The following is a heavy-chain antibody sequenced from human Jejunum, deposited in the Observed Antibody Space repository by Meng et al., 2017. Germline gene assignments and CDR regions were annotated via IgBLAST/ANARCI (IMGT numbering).Heavy chain of an antibody. V-gene: IGHV3-11*01. CDR3: ARVRPTTYHYGMDV. D-gene: IGHD4-11*01. Sequence: SWAASGFTFSDRYKTWVRQAPGKGLEWLSHITNTGSVTYYADSVKGRFTISRDNAKNSLYLQMNSLRAEDTAVYFCARVRPTTYHYGMDVWGPGTTVTVSS. J-gene: IGHJ6*02. CDR1: GFTFSDRY. CDR2: ITNTGSVT.